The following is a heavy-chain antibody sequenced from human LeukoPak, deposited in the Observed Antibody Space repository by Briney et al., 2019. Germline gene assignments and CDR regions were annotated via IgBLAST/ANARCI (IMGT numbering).Heavy chain of an antibody. V-gene: IGHV1-3*01. J-gene: IGHJ4*02. D-gene: IGHD3-10*01. Sequence: ASVSVSFEASGYTFTSYAMHWVRQAPGQRLEGMGGNNAGNGNTKYSQKFQGRVTITRDTSASTAYMELSSLRSEDTAVYYCARSNSDGKRITMVRGANYFDYWGQGTLVTVSS. CDR2: NNAGNGNT. CDR1: GYTFTSYA. CDR3: ARSNSDGKRITMVRGANYFDY.